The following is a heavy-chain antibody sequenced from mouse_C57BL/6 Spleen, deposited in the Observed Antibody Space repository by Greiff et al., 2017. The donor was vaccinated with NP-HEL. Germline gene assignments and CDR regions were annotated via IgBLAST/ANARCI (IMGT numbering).Heavy chain of an antibody. CDR1: GYTFTSYW. J-gene: IGHJ3*01. V-gene: IGHV1-69*01. D-gene: IGHD2-4*01. CDR2: IDPSDSYT. Sequence: QVQLKQPGAELVMPGASVKLSCKASGYTFTSYWMHWVKQRPGQGLEWIGEIDPSDSYTNYNQKFKGKSTLTVDKSSSTAYMQLSSLTSEDSAVYYCARRLREFAYWGQGTLVTVSA. CDR3: ARRLREFAY.